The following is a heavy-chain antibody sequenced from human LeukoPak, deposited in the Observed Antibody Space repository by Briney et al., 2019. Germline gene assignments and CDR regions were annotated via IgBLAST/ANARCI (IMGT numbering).Heavy chain of an antibody. J-gene: IGHJ4*02. D-gene: IGHD1-1*01. Sequence: ASVKVSCKASGYTFTNYGISWLRQAPGQGLEWMGWISAYNGKTNYAQKLQGRVAMTTDASTSTAYMELRSLRSDDTAVYYCARMNGSQFDYWGQGTLVTVSS. V-gene: IGHV1-18*04. CDR1: GYTFTNYG. CDR2: ISAYNGKT. CDR3: ARMNGSQFDY.